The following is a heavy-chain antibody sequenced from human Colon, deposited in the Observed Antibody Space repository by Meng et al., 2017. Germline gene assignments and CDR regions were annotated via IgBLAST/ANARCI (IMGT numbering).Heavy chain of an antibody. J-gene: IGHJ4*02. CDR1: GFTFSDYW. V-gene: IGHV3-74*01. CDR3: ALERREKMFDF. CDR2: INSDGSRT. Sequence: GESLKISCAASGFTFSDYWMHWVRQAPGKGLVWVSRINSDGSRTVYADSVQGRFTISRDNAKNTLYLLMNSLRVEDTAVYYCALERREKMFDFWGQGTLVTVS. D-gene: IGHD1-1*01.